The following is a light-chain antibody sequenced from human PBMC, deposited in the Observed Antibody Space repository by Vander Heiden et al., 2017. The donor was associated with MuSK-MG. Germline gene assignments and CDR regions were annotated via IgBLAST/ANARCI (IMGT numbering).Light chain of an antibody. CDR1: QSISTW. CDR2: REA. J-gene: IGKJ4*01. V-gene: IGKV1-5*03. Sequence: QLTQSPSTLSASVGDRVTITCRDSQSISTWLAGEQQKPGKAPKLLSHREAILESGVTSRVRGSGSGTEFTRTISSLKPDDYANEHGQQSNTNFGGGTKVEIK. CDR3: QQSNTN.